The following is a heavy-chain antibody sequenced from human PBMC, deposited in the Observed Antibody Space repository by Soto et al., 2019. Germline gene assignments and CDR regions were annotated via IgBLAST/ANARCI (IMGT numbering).Heavy chain of an antibody. CDR1: GFTFSSYS. CDR2: ISSSSSYI. D-gene: IGHD3-16*01. V-gene: IGHV3-21*01. CDR3: ARDGRQQGEDWFDP. Sequence: EVQLVEPGGGLVKPGGSLRLSCAASGFTFSSYSMNWVRQAPGKGLEWVSSISSSSSYIYYADSVKGRFTISRDNAKNSLYLQMNSLRAEDTAVYYCARDGRQQGEDWFDPWGQGTLVTVSS. J-gene: IGHJ5*02.